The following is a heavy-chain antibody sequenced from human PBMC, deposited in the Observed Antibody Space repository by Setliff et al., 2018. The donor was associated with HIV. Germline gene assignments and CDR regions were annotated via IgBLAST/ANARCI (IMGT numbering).Heavy chain of an antibody. V-gene: IGHV3-21*04. CDR2: ISSSSSYI. Sequence: GGSLRLSCAASGFTFSSYSMNWVRQAPGKGLEWVSSISSSSSYIYYADSAKGRFTISRDNAKNSLYLQMDSLRTDDTAVYYCARWRWQQSEFDCWGQGTLVTVSS. J-gene: IGHJ4*02. CDR1: GFTFSSYS. D-gene: IGHD3-3*01. CDR3: ARWRWQQSEFDC.